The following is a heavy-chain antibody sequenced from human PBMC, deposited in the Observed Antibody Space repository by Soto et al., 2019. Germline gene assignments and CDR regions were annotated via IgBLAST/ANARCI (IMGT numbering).Heavy chain of an antibody. CDR1: GYSFTSHD. CDR2: MNPNSGDT. J-gene: IGHJ4*02. CDR3: ARVGGNWNDDYFDY. D-gene: IGHD1-1*01. Sequence: GASVKVSCKASGYSFTSHDINWVRQATGQGPEWMGWMNPNSGDTGYAQKFQGRVTMTRDTSITTAYMELSSLRSEDTAVYYCARVGGNWNDDYFDYWGQGTLVTVSS. V-gene: IGHV1-8*01.